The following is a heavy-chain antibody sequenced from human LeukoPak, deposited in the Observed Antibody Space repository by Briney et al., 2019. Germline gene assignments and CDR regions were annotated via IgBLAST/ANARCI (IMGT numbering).Heavy chain of an antibody. CDR1: GFTFSSHW. Sequence: PGGSLRLSCAASGFTFSSHWMTWVRQAPGKGLEWVASLKEDVSEKFYVDSVKGRFTISKDNAKNSLYLQMNSLRVEDTAVYYCARGPPYGSRSDFLDYWGRGTLLTVSS. D-gene: IGHD3-10*01. J-gene: IGHJ4*02. CDR2: LKEDVSEK. V-gene: IGHV3-7*01. CDR3: ARGPPYGSRSDFLDY.